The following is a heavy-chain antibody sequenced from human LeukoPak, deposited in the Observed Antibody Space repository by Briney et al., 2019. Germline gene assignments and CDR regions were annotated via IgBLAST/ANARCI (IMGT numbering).Heavy chain of an antibody. D-gene: IGHD4-23*01. CDR1: GFTFSSYG. J-gene: IGHJ6*03. V-gene: IGHV3-30*03. CDR2: ISYDGSNK. Sequence: GGSLRLSCAASGFTFSSYGMHWVRQAPGKGLEWVAVISYDGSNKYYADSVKGRFTISRDNSKNTLYLQMNSLRAEDTAVYYCARGPEVVTRPYYYYYMDVWGKGTTVTVSS. CDR3: ARGPEVVTRPYYYYYMDV.